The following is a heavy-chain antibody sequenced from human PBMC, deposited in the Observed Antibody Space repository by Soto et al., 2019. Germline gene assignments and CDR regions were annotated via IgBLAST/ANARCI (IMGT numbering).Heavy chain of an antibody. CDR1: SGSISRGPYY. CDR3: ARGSMVRGVTPFDI. V-gene: IGHV4-31*03. J-gene: IGHJ3*02. D-gene: IGHD3-10*01. Sequence: QVQLQESGPGLVKPSQTLSLTCNVSSGSISRGPYYWSWIRQHPGGGLEWIGYIYYSGSAYYNPSLESRVTMSIETSKSHFSHQLISVTAADTAVYYCARGSMVRGVTPFDIWGHGTLVTVSS. CDR2: IYYSGSA.